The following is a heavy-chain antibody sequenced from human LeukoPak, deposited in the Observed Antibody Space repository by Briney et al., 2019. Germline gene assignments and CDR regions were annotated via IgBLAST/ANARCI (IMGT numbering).Heavy chain of an antibody. V-gene: IGHV1-18*01. D-gene: IGHD3-22*01. Sequence: ASVKVSCKASGYTFTSYGISWVRQAPGQGLEWMGWISAYNGNTNYAQKLQGRVTMTTDTSTSTAYMELRSLRSDDTAVYYCARRDYDSSGYYYRSWFDPWGQGTLVTVSS. CDR2: ISAYNGNT. CDR3: ARRDYDSSGYYYRSWFDP. CDR1: GYTFTSYG. J-gene: IGHJ5*02.